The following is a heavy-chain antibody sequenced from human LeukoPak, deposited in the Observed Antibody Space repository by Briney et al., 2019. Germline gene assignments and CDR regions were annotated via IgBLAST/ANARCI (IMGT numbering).Heavy chain of an antibody. V-gene: IGHV1-24*01. CDR3: ARVGMTSGDYFDY. Sequence: GASVKVSCKVSGYTLTELSMHWVRQAPGKGLEWMGGFDPEDGETIYAQKFQGRVTITADESTSTAYMELSSLRSEDTAVYYCARVGMTSGDYFDYWGQGTLVTVSS. CDR1: GYTLTELS. J-gene: IGHJ4*02. D-gene: IGHD7-27*01. CDR2: FDPEDGET.